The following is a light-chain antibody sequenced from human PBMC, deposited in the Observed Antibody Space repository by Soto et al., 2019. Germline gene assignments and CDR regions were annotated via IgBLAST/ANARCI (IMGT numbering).Light chain of an antibody. CDR2: WAS. V-gene: IGKV4-1*01. Sequence: DIVMTQSPDSLAVSLGESATINCKSSQSVLYSSNNKNYLAWYQQKPGQPPKLLIYWASTRESGVPDRFSGSGSGTDFTLTISSLQAEDVAVYYCQQYYSTPWTFXQGTKLDIK. CDR1: QSVLYSSNNKNY. CDR3: QQYYSTPWT. J-gene: IGKJ1*01.